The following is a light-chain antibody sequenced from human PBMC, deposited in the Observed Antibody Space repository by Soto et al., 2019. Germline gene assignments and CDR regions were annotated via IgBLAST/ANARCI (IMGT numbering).Light chain of an antibody. Sequence: QSVLTQSPSVSASLGASVKLTCTLSSGHSSFAIAWHQQQPEKGPRYLMKINSDGSHTKGDGIPDRFSGSGSGAERYLTISSLQSEDEAEYYCQTWGTGIVFGGGTKLTVL. V-gene: IGLV4-69*01. CDR2: INSDGSH. CDR1: SGHSSFA. J-gene: IGLJ2*01. CDR3: QTWGTGIV.